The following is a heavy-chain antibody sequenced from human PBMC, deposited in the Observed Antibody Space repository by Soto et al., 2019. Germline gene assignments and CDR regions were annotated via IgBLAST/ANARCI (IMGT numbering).Heavy chain of an antibody. V-gene: IGHV4-59*01. CDR1: GGSISSYY. D-gene: IGHD5-12*01. Sequence: PSETLSLTCTVSGGSISSYYWSWIRQPPGKGLEWIGYIYYRWSTNYNPSLKSRVTISVDTSKNQFSLKLSSVTAADTAVYYCARGRDGYNFYFDYWGQGTLVTVSS. CDR2: IYYRWST. J-gene: IGHJ4*02. CDR3: ARGRDGYNFYFDY.